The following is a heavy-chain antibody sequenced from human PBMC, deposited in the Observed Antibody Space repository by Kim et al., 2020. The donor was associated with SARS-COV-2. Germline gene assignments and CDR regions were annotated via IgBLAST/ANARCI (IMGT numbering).Heavy chain of an antibody. CDR1: GFTFSSYS. V-gene: IGHV3-21*04. D-gene: IGHD4-17*01. CDR2: IFSSSSYI. J-gene: IGHJ2*01. CDR3: ARDLRARYGDPSGWYFDL. Sequence: GGSLRLSCAASGFTFSSYSMNWVRQAPGKGLEWVSSIFSSSSYIYYADSVKGRFIISRDNAKSSLYLQMNSLRAEDTAVYSCARDLRARYGDPSGWYFDLWGRGTQVTVST.